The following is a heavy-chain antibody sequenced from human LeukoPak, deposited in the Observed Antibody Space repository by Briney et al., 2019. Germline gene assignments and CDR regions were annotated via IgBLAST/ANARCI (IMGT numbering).Heavy chain of an antibody. V-gene: IGHV1-18*01. D-gene: IGHD6-19*01. J-gene: IGHJ5*02. CDR2: ISANNDNT. CDR3: ARDRGYSSGWSWFDP. CDR1: GYTFTNYG. Sequence: ALVKVSCKASGYTFTNYGISWVRQAPGQGLEWMGWISANNDNTNYGQKLQGRVTMTTDTSTTTAYMELRSLRSEDTAVYYCARDRGYSSGWSWFDPWGQGTLVTVSS.